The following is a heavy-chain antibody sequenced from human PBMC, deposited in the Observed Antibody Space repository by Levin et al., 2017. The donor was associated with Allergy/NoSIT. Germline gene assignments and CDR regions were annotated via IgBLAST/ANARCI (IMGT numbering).Heavy chain of an antibody. Sequence: GASVKVSCKASGYTFTGYYMHWVRQAPGQGLEWMGWINPNSGGTNYAQKFQGRVTMTRDTSISTAYMELSRLRSDDTAVYYCARPPPGYSYGYDAFDIWGQGTMVTVSS. CDR3: ARPPPGYSYGYDAFDI. CDR2: INPNSGGT. D-gene: IGHD5-18*01. J-gene: IGHJ3*02. CDR1: GYTFTGYY. V-gene: IGHV1-2*02.